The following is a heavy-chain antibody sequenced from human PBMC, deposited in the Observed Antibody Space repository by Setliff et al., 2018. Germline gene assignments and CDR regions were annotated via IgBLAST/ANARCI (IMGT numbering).Heavy chain of an antibody. D-gene: IGHD6-19*01. CDR3: ARATSGWYSAYYYYMDV. CDR2: INRRGST. Sequence: SSETLSLTCTVSGDSINSRTNYWSWIRQPAGKGPEWIGHINRRGSTNFTPSLKSRVTISLDTSKNQFSLNLTSVTAADTAVYYRARATSGWYSAYYYYMDVWGKGTTVTVSS. V-gene: IGHV4-61*09. J-gene: IGHJ6*03. CDR1: GDSINSRTNY.